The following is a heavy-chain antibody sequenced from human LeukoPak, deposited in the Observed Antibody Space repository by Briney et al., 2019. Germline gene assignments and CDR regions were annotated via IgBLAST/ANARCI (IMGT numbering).Heavy chain of an antibody. CDR2: IYSGGST. CDR1: GFTVSSNY. D-gene: IGHD6-19*01. CDR3: ARDDGGWYGY. Sequence: GGPLRLSCAASGFTVSSNYMSWVRQAPGKGLEWVSVIYSGGSTYYADSVKGRFTISRDNSKNTLYLQMNSLRAEDSAVYYCARDDGGWYGYWGQGTLVTVSS. J-gene: IGHJ4*02. V-gene: IGHV3-66*01.